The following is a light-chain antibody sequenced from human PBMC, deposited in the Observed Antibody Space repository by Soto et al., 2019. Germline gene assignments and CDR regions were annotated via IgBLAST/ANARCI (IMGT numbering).Light chain of an antibody. V-gene: IGKV3D-11*02. CDR1: QSVSSY. CDR3: QQRSNWHLT. Sequence: EIVLTQSPANLSLSPGERATLSCRASQSVSSYLAWYQQKPGQAPRLLIYDASNRATGIPARFSGSGPGTDFPLTISSLEPEDFAVYYCQQRSNWHLTFGQGTRREIK. J-gene: IGKJ5*01. CDR2: DAS.